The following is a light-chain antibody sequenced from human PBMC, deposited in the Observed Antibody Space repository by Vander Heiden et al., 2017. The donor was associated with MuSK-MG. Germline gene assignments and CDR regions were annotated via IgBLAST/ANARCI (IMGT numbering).Light chain of an antibody. CDR2: DAS. V-gene: IGKV1-33*01. Sequence: DPQMTQSPSSLSAPIGDSLTITGRATQGSSKYLRWYQHRPGKPPKVLNYDASNLEAGVPSRFSGSGSGKNITFIITSLQAEDFAIYYCQQYHSLPYTFGHGTKLEIK. CDR3: QQYHSLPYT. CDR1: QGSSKY. J-gene: IGKJ2*01.